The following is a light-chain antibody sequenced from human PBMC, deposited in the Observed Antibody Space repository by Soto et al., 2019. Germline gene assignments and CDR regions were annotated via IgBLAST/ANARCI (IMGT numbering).Light chain of an antibody. V-gene: IGKV1-5*03. CDR3: QQYNSYSFT. CDR2: KAS. J-gene: IGKJ3*01. CDR1: QSISSW. Sequence: IQRTQSPSTLSASVGDRVTITCRASQSISSWLAWYQQKPGKAPKLLIYKASSLESGVPSRFSGSGSGTEFTLTLSSLQPDDFATYYCQQYNSYSFTFGPGTKVDIK.